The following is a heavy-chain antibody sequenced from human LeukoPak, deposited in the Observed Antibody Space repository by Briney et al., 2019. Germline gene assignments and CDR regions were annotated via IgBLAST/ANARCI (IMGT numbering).Heavy chain of an antibody. V-gene: IGHV1-69*06. D-gene: IGHD6-19*01. CDR2: IIPIFGTA. CDR3: ARDDTSGFDY. Sequence: ASVKVSCKASGGTFSSYAISWVRQAPGQGLGWMGGIIPIFGTANYAQKFQGRVTITADKSTSTDYMELSSLRSEDTAVNYCARDDTSGFDYWGQGTLVTVSS. CDR1: GGTFSSYA. J-gene: IGHJ4*02.